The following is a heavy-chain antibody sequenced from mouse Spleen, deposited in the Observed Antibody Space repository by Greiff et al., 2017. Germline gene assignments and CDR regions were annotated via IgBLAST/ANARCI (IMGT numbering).Heavy chain of an antibody. Sequence: EVQLQQSGPELVKPGASVEIPCKASGYTFTDYNMDWVKQSHGKSLEWIGDINPNNGGTIYNQKFKGKATLTVDKSSSTAYMELRSLTSEDTAVYYCAREGGYEAWFAYWGQGTLVTVSA. D-gene: IGHD2-10*02. CDR1: GYTFTDYN. J-gene: IGHJ3*01. CDR3: AREGGYEAWFAY. CDR2: INPNNGGT. V-gene: IGHV1-18*01.